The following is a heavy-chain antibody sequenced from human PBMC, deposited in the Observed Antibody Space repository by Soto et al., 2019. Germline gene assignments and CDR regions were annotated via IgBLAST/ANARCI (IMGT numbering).Heavy chain of an antibody. CDR1: GFTFSNSW. CDR3: TTHVRTVVDAFDI. D-gene: IGHD2-15*01. V-gene: IGHV3-15*07. Sequence: GGSLRLSCAASGFTFSNSWMNWVRQAPGKGLEWVGRIKSKTDGGTTDYAAPVKGRFTISRDDSKNTLYLQMNSLKTEDTAVYYCTTHVRTVVDAFDIWGQGTMVTVSS. CDR2: IKSKTDGGTT. J-gene: IGHJ3*02.